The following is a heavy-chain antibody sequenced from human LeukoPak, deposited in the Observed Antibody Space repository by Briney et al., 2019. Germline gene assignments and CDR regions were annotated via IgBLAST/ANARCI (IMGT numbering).Heavy chain of an antibody. V-gene: IGHV1-69*13. J-gene: IGHJ4*02. CDR1: GGTFSSYA. Sequence: SVKVSCKASGGTFSSYAISRVRQAPGQGLEWMGGIIPIFGTANYAQKFQGRVTITADESTSTAYMELSSLRSEDTAVYYCARGPFSSGWYAKQFDYWGQGTLVTVSS. CDR3: ARGPFSSGWYAKQFDY. CDR2: IIPIFGTA. D-gene: IGHD6-19*01.